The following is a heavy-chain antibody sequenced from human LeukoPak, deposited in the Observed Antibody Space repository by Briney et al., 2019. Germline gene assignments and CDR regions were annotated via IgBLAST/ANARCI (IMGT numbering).Heavy chain of an antibody. J-gene: IGHJ4*02. CDR2: ISAYNGNT. CDR1: GYTFTSYG. Sequence: ASVKVSCMASGYTFTSYGIIWVRQAPGQGLEWMGWISAYNGNTNYAQKLQGRVTMTTDTSTSTAYMELRSLRSDDTAVYYCARAPYGGNSIDYWGQGTLVTVSS. V-gene: IGHV1-18*01. CDR3: ARAPYGGNSIDY. D-gene: IGHD4-23*01.